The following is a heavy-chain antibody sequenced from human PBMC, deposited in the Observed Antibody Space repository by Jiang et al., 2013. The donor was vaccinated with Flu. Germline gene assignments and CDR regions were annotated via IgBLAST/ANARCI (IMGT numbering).Heavy chain of an antibody. CDR1: GYSFTSYW. CDR2: IDPSDSYT. CDR3: ARQMQWFGELEDYYYGMDV. V-gene: IGHV5-10-1*01. D-gene: IGHD3-10*01. J-gene: IGHJ6*02. Sequence: GAEVKKPGESLRISCKGSGYSFTSYWISWVRQMPGKGLEWMGRIDPSDSYTNYSPSFQGHVTISADKSISTAYLQWSSLKASDTAMYYCARQMQWFGELEDYYYGMDVWGQGTTVTVSS.